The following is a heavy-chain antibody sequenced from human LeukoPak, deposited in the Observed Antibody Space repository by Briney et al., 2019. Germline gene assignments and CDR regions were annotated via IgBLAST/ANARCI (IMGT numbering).Heavy chain of an antibody. CDR3: AKSPSSWKFDD. Sequence: GRSLRLSCAACGFTFSSCGMHGVRQAPGKGLEWVAFIRYHGSDKYYADSVKGRFTISRDNSENTLYLQMNSLRVEDTAVYYCAKSPSSWKFDDWGQGTLVTVSS. CDR2: IRYHGSDK. J-gene: IGHJ4*02. V-gene: IGHV3-30*02. D-gene: IGHD6-13*01. CDR1: GFTFSSCG.